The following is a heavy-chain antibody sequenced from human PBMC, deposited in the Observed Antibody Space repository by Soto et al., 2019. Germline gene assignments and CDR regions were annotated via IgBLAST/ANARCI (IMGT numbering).Heavy chain of an antibody. D-gene: IGHD3-3*01. V-gene: IGHV3-74*01. Sequence: EVQLVESGGGLVQPGGSLRLSCVASGFTFSSYWIHWVRQTPGEGLVWVSRIKGDVITTNYADSVKGRFTISRDNAKNTVFLQMNSLRAEDMAVYYCARGAFGAYYLDSWGQGTLVIVS. CDR2: IKGDVITT. CDR1: GFTFSSYW. J-gene: IGHJ4*02. CDR3: ARGAFGAYYLDS.